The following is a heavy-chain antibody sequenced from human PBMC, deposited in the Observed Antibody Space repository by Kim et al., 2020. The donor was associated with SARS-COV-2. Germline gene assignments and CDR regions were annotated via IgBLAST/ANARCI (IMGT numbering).Heavy chain of an antibody. CDR1: GFTFSSYE. CDR2: ISSSGSTI. V-gene: IGHV3-48*03. J-gene: IGHJ3*02. D-gene: IGHD2-21*02. CDR3: ARDLGAYCGGDCYLGDAFDI. Sequence: GGSLRLSCAASGFTFSSYEMNWVRQAPGKGLEWVSYISSSGSTIYYADSVKGRFTISRDNAKNSLYLQMNSLRAEDTAVYYCARDLGAYCGGDCYLGDAFDIWGQGTMVTVSS.